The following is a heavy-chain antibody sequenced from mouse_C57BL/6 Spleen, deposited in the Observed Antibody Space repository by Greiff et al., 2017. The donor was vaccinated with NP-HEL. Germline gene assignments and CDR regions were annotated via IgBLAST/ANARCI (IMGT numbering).Heavy chain of an antibody. CDR2: ISYSGST. D-gene: IGHD1-1*01. Sequence: EVKLVESGPGMVKPSQSLSLTCTVTGYSITSGYDWHWIRHFPGNKLEWMGYISYSGSTNYNPSLKSRISITHDTSKNHFFLQLNTVTTEDTATYYCAREDYYGSSYEGFDVWGTGTTVTVSS. CDR3: AREDYYGSSYEGFDV. V-gene: IGHV3-1*01. J-gene: IGHJ1*03. CDR1: GYSITSGYD.